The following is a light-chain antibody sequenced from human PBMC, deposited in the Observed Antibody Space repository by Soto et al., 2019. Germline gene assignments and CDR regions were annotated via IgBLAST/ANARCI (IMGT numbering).Light chain of an antibody. CDR3: SSYTSISSWV. CDR1: SSDVGGYDY. CDR2: EVN. V-gene: IGLV2-14*01. J-gene: IGLJ3*02. Sequence: QSALTQPASVSGSPGQSITISCTGSSSDVGGYDYVSWYQQHPGKAPKLMIYEVNNRPSGVSNRFSGSKSGSTASLTISGLQAEDDADYYCSSYTSISSWVFGGGTKLTVL.